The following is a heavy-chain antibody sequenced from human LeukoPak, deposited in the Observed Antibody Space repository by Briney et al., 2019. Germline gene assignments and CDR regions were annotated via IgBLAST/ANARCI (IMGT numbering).Heavy chain of an antibody. CDR3: AGRVWTKTRGLIGYFDY. Sequence: PSETLSLTCTVSGGSISRYHWSWLRQPAGKGLEWIGRVSTSGTDYTPSLKSRVTMSVDTSKSEFSLNLSSVTAADTAVYFCAGRVWTKTRGLIGYFDYWGQGILVTVSS. D-gene: IGHD3-10*01. CDR2: VSTSGT. J-gene: IGHJ4*02. V-gene: IGHV4-4*07. CDR1: GGSISRYH.